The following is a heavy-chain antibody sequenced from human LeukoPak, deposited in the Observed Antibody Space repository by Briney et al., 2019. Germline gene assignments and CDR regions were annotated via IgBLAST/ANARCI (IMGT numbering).Heavy chain of an antibody. V-gene: IGHV4-34*01. CDR2: INHSGST. J-gene: IGHJ4*02. D-gene: IGHD6-19*01. Sequence: PSETLSLTCAVYGGSFSGYYWSWIRQPPGKGLEWIGEINHSGSTNYNPSLKSRVTISVDTSKNQLSLKLSSVTAADTAVYYCARVDFQAAGTGYWGQGTLVTVSS. CDR1: GGSFSGYY. CDR3: ARVDFQAAGTGY.